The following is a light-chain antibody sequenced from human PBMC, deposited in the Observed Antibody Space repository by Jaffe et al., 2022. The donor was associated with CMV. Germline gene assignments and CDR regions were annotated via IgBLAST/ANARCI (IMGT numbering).Light chain of an antibody. CDR1: QSLGNDW. CDR2: GAS. Sequence: DIVLVQSPGTLSLSPGESATLFCRASQSLGNDWLAWYQQKPGQPPRLLIYGASRRATGIPDRFNGRGSGTDFILTISRLEPEDFAVYYCQQYGTSPQTFGQGTELEIK. V-gene: IGKV3-20*01. J-gene: IGKJ2*01. CDR3: QQYGTSPQT.